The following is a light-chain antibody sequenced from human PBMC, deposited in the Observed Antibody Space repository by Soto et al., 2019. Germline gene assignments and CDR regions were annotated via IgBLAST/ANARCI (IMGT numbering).Light chain of an antibody. CDR3: QQLDNYPRT. V-gene: IGKV1-9*01. J-gene: IGKJ3*01. CDR1: QDINYY. Sequence: IQLTQSPSSLSASVGDRVTITCRASQDINYYLAWYQQKPGTAPKLLIYAASPLQSGVPSRFSGSGSGTDFTLTISSLQPEDFATYYCQQLDNYPRTFGPGTKVDIK. CDR2: AAS.